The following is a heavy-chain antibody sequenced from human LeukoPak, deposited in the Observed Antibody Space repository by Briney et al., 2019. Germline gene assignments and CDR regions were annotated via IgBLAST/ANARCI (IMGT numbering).Heavy chain of an antibody. J-gene: IGHJ4*02. Sequence: PGGSLCLSCVASGFTFSSYSMNWVRQAPGKGLECVSSISSSSSYIYYADSVKGRFTISRDTAKHSLDLKMNSLRAEDTAVYYCARDEQYCSSTSCDPPYFDYWGQGTLGTVSS. D-gene: IGHD2-2*01. CDR1: GFTFSSYS. CDR2: ISSSSSYI. V-gene: IGHV3-21*01. CDR3: ARDEQYCSSTSCDPPYFDY.